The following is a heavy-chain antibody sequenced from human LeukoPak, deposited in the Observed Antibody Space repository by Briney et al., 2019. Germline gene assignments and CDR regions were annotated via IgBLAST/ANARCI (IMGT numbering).Heavy chain of an antibody. Sequence: GESPKISCKGSGYSFTSYWIGWVRQMPGKGLEWMGIIYPGDSDTRYSPPFQGQVTISADKSISTAYLQWNSLKASDTAMYYCARSYGDYRSYYFDYWGQGTLVTVSS. CDR3: ARSYGDYRSYYFDY. V-gene: IGHV5-51*01. CDR2: IYPGDSDT. D-gene: IGHD4-17*01. CDR1: GYSFTSYW. J-gene: IGHJ4*02.